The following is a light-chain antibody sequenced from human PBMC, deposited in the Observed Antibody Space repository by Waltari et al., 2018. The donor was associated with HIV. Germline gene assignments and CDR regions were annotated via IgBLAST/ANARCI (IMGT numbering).Light chain of an antibody. CDR3: YSRANSGNHLV. J-gene: IGLJ3*02. Sequence: SSELTQDPAMSVASGQTVRITCQGDSLRSNYASWYQQKQGQAPVLVMFGKNNRPSGIPDRLSGSNSRDTASLTITGAQAEDEADYYCYSRANSGNHLVFGGGTKLSVL. CDR1: SLRSNY. CDR2: GKN. V-gene: IGLV3-19*01.